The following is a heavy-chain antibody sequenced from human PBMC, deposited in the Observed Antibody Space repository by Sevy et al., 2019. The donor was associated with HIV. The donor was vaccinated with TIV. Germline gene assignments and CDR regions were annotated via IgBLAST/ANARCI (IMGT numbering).Heavy chain of an antibody. CDR1: GFTFNRYS. CDR2: ISFDATNK. Sequence: GGSLRLSCVASGFTFNRYSMHWVRQAPGKGLEWVATISFDATNKHYPDSVKGRFTISRDNFQNSLFLQMDGLRPEDTAVYYCAMERLSSDVAEYFQNWGQGTLVTVSS. CDR3: AMERLSSDVAEYFQN. V-gene: IGHV3-30-3*01. D-gene: IGHD1-1*01. J-gene: IGHJ1*01.